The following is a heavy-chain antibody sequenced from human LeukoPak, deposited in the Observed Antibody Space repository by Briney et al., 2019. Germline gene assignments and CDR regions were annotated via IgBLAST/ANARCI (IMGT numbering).Heavy chain of an antibody. Sequence: ASVKVSCKASGYTFTSYDINWVRQATGQGLEWMGWISPNSGNTEYAQKFQGRVSLTRDTSIATAYMELSSLTSDDTAVYYCARVPYYYDSSNDYSGYFDYWGQGTLVTVSS. CDR1: GYTFTSYD. CDR3: ARVPYYYDSSNDYSGYFDY. D-gene: IGHD3-22*01. J-gene: IGHJ4*02. CDR2: ISPNSGNT. V-gene: IGHV1-8*01.